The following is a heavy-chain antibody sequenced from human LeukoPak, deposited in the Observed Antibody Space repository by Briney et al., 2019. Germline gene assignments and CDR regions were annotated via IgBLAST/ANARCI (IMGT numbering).Heavy chain of an antibody. V-gene: IGHV3-7*01. J-gene: IGHJ4*02. CDR1: GFSFSSYW. Sequence: GGSLRLSCAASGFSFSSYWMSWVRQAPGKGLEWVANIKEDGSERNYVDSVKGRFTISRDNAKNSLYLQMNSLRAEDTAVYYCARVYRWGDLSLYRNFDYWGQGTLVTVSS. D-gene: IGHD3-16*02. CDR3: ARVYRWGDLSLYRNFDY. CDR2: IKEDGSER.